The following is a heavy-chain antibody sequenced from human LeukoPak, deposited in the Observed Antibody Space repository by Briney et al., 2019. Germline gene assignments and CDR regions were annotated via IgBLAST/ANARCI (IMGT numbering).Heavy chain of an antibody. CDR1: GGSFSGYY. CDR3: ARRSSGAAAKGYFQR. D-gene: IGHD2-2*01. J-gene: IGHJ1*01. Sequence: SETLSLTCAVYGGSFSGYYWSWIRQPPGKGLEWIGEINHSGSTNYNPSLKSRVTISVGTSKNQFSLKLSSVTAADTAVYYCARRSSGAAAKGYFQRWGQGTLVTVSS. CDR2: INHSGST. V-gene: IGHV4-34*01.